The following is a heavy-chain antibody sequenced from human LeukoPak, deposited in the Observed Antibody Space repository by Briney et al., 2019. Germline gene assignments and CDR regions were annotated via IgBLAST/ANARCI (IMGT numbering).Heavy chain of an antibody. J-gene: IGHJ4*02. D-gene: IGHD6-13*01. Sequence: PGGSLRLSCAASGFTFSSYAMTWVRQAPGKGLEWVSAISGSGASTYYAASVKGRFTISRDNSKNTLFLQMNRLRAEDTAVYYCAKAYSSSWSTTPYDYWGQGTLVTVSS. CDR2: ISGSGAST. CDR1: GFTFSSYA. V-gene: IGHV3-23*01. CDR3: AKAYSSSWSTTPYDY.